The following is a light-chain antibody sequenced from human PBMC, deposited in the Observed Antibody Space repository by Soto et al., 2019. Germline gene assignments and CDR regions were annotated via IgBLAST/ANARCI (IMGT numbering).Light chain of an antibody. CDR2: KAS. V-gene: IGKV1-5*03. J-gene: IGKJ2*01. CDR3: QQYKGYPYT. CDR1: QSISSW. Sequence: DIQMTQSPSTLSASVGDRVTITCRASQSISSWLAWYQQKPGNAPKVLIYKASNLETGVPSRFSGSGSETEFTLTISSLQPDDFATYYCQQYKGYPYTFGQGTKLEIK.